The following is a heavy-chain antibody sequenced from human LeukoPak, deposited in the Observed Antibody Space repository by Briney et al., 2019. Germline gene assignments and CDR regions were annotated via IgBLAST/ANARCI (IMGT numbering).Heavy chain of an antibody. Sequence: PGGSLRLSCAASGFTFSSYGMHWVRQAPGKGLEWVAFIRYDGSNKYYADSMKGRFTISRDNSKNTLYLQMNSLRAEDTAVYYCAKQYNWNDNYYYYYYMDVWGKGTTVTISS. V-gene: IGHV3-30*02. J-gene: IGHJ6*03. D-gene: IGHD1-20*01. CDR1: GFTFSSYG. CDR2: IRYDGSNK. CDR3: AKQYNWNDNYYYYYYMDV.